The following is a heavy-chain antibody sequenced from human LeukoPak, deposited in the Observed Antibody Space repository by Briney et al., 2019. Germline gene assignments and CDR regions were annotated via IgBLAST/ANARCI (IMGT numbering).Heavy chain of an antibody. Sequence: ASVKVSCKASVYTFTGYFMHWVRQAPGQGLVWMGWINPDSGGTAYAQKFQGRVTMSRDPSISTAYMELSRLRSDDTAVYYCARVVDRSSRYYFDYWGQGTLVTVSS. CDR1: VYTFTGYF. D-gene: IGHD6-13*01. V-gene: IGHV1-2*02. CDR2: INPDSGGT. J-gene: IGHJ4*02. CDR3: ARVVDRSSRYYFDY.